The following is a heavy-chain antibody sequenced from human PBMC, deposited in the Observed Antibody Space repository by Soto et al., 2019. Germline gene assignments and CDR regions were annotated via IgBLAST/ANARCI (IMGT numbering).Heavy chain of an antibody. V-gene: IGHV3-7*01. CDR3: VHTVSSARDNYHYGMDG. Sequence: EVQLVESGGGLVQPGGSLRLSCAASGLSFSRYWMSWVRQAPGKGLEWVANIKEDGSEKYYVYSVKGGFTISRDNAKKSMFLHMNSLRADDTAVYYCVHTVSSARDNYHYGMDGCGQVNKVTVAS. CDR1: GLSFSRYW. D-gene: IGHD4-17*01. J-gene: IGHJ6*02. CDR2: IKEDGSEK.